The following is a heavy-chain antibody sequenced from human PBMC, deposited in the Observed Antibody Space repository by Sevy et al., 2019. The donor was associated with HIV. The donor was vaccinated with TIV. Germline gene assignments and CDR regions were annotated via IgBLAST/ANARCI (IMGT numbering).Heavy chain of an antibody. CDR2: IYFTGNT. V-gene: IGHV4-59*01. J-gene: IGHJ4*02. CDR1: GGSISSYF. CDR3: ARDSTTRPMVLDY. Sequence: SETLSLTCSVSGGSISSYFWTWVRQSPGKGLEWIGNIYFTGNTDCSPSLKSRFTLSLDTSKSQFSLTLKSVTAADTAIYFCARDSTTRPMVLDYWGQGTLVTVSS. D-gene: IGHD1-1*01.